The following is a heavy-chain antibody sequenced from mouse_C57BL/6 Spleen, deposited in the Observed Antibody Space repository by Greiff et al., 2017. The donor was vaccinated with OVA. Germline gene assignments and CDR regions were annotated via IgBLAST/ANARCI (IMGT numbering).Heavy chain of an antibody. CDR3: ARHYSQRYFDV. CDR2: IYPSDSET. J-gene: IGHJ1*03. CDR1: GYTFTSYW. V-gene: IGHV1-61*01. Sequence: VQLQQPGAELVRPGSSVKLSCKASGYTFTSYWMDWVKQRPGQGLEWIGNIYPSDSETHYNQKFKDKATLTVDKSSSTAYMQLSSLTSEDSAVYYCARHYSQRYFDVWGTGTTVTVSS. D-gene: IGHD2-12*01.